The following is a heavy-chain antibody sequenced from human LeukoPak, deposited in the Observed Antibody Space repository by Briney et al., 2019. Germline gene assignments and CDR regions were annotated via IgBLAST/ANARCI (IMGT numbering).Heavy chain of an antibody. Sequence: SQTLSLTCAVSGVSISRGGYYWSWIRQPPGKGLEWIVYIYHSGSTSYTPSLQSRVTMSVDTSKNQGSLRLRSVSVADTAVYYCVRGRYSSGWYKEKTWFDPWGQGMLVTVSS. D-gene: IGHD6-19*01. CDR3: VRGRYSSGWYKEKTWFDP. CDR2: IYHSGST. V-gene: IGHV4-30-4*07. CDR1: GVSISRGGYY. J-gene: IGHJ5*02.